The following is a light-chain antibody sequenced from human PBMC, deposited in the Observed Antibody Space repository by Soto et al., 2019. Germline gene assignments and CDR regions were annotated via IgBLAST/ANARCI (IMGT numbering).Light chain of an antibody. Sequence: QLVLTQPPSVSGAPGQRVTISCTGSSSYIGAGYDVHWYQQLPGTAPKLLIYGNSNRPSGVPDRFSGSKSGTSASLAITGLQAEDEADYYCQSYDSSLSGWVFGGGTKLTVL. V-gene: IGLV1-40*01. CDR3: QSYDSSLSGWV. CDR2: GNS. J-gene: IGLJ3*02. CDR1: SSYIGAGYD.